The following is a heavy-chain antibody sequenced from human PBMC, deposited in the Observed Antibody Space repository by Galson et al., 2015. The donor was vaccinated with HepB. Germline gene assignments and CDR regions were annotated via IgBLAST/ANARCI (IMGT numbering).Heavy chain of an antibody. CDR3: ANMVKVRGGGDAFDI. J-gene: IGHJ3*02. CDR2: ISYDGSNK. V-gene: IGHV3-30*18. D-gene: IGHD3-16*01. CDR1: GFTFSSYG. Sequence: SLRLSCAASGFTFSSYGMHWVRQAPGTGLEWVAVISYDGSNKYYADSVKGRFTISRDNSKNTLYLQMNSLRAEDTAVYYCANMVKVRGGGDAFDIWGQGTMVTVSS.